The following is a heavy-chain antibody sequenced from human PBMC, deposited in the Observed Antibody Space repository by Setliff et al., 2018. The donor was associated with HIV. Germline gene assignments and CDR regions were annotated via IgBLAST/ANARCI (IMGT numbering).Heavy chain of an antibody. D-gene: IGHD6-13*01. J-gene: IGHJ3*02. CDR3: ARNQTGVAAAAFGGGSAWSDEGFDI. CDR1: GYTFTSYY. CDR2: INPSGGST. V-gene: IGHV1-46*01. Sequence: ASVKVSCKASGYTFTSYYMHWVRQAPGQGLEWMGIINPSGGSTSYAQKFQGRVTFTADESTSTAYMELSSLSSEDTAVYYCARNQTGVAAAAFGGGSAWSDEGFDIWGQGTMVTVS.